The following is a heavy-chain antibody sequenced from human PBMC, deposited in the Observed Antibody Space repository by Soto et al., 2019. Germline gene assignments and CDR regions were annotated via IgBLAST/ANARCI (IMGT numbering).Heavy chain of an antibody. CDR2: ISAYNGNT. CDR3: ARDPLRFLEPKAPNYCYYGMDV. Sequence: ASVKVSCKASGYTFTSYGISWVRQAPGQGLEWMGWISAYNGNTNYAQKLQGRVTMTTDTSTSTAYMELRSLRSDDTAVYYCARDPLRFLEPKAPNYCYYGMDVWGQGTTVTVSS. J-gene: IGHJ6*02. D-gene: IGHD3-3*01. CDR1: GYTFTSYG. V-gene: IGHV1-18*01.